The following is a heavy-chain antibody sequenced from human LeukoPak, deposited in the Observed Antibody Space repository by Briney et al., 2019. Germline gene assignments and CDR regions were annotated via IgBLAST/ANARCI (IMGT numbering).Heavy chain of an antibody. Sequence: PGGSLRLSCAASGFTASNNYMSSARQGPEKGLERVSISYSDSNTNYADSVKGRFTISRDTSQNTLSLQMNSLRAEDTAVYYCVRKNRDFNAAFDIWGQGTVVTVSS. CDR3: VRKNRDFNAAFDI. CDR2: SYSDSNT. J-gene: IGHJ3*02. CDR1: GFTASNNY. D-gene: IGHD1-14*01. V-gene: IGHV3-53*01.